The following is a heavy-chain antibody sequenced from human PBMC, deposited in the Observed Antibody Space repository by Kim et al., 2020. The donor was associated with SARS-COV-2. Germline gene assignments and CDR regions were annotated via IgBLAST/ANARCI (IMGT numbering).Heavy chain of an antibody. Sequence: GGSLRLSCAASGFTFSSYAMSWVRQAPGKGLEWVSAITGNGGSTYYADSVKGRFTISRDNSKNTLYLQMNSLRAEDTAVYYCAKEGQIAAAGTLGCYYYYMEVWGKGTTVSVSS. V-gene: IGHV3-23*01. D-gene: IGHD6-13*01. CDR3: AKEGQIAAAGTLGCYYYYMEV. J-gene: IGHJ6*03. CDR1: GFTFSSYA. CDR2: ITGNGGST.